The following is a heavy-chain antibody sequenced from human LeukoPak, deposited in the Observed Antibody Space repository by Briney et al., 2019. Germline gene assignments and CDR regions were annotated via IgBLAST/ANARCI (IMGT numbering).Heavy chain of an antibody. D-gene: IGHD3-16*02. J-gene: IGHJ5*01. Sequence: ASVKVSCKASSYTFTNYGINWVRQAPGQGLEWMGWISPYNENRKYAQKFQGRVTMTTDTSTNTAYMELRSLRSDDTAVYFCARDGTYYDYVWGSYRYYWFDSWGQGTLVTVSS. CDR2: ISPYNENR. CDR3: ARDGTYYDYVWGSYRYYWFDS. V-gene: IGHV1-18*01. CDR1: SYTFTNYG.